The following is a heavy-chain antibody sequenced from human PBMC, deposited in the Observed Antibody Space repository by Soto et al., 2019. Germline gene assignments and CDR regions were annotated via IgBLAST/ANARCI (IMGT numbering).Heavy chain of an antibody. CDR1: GYTFTSYA. Sequence: QVQLVQSGAEVKKPGASVKVSCKASGYTFTSYAMHWVRQAPGQRLEWMGWINAGNGNTKYSQKFQGRVTITGDTSASTAYMELSSLRSEDTAVYYCARDFRYDILTGYYTPLAFDYWGQGTLVTVSS. D-gene: IGHD3-9*01. V-gene: IGHV1-3*01. CDR2: INAGNGNT. CDR3: ARDFRYDILTGYYTPLAFDY. J-gene: IGHJ4*02.